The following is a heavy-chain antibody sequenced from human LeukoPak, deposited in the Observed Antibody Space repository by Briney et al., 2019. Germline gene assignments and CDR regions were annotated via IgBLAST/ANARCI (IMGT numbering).Heavy chain of an antibody. CDR3: ARDGLRRYFDL. Sequence: GGSLRLSCATSGFTFNIYSMNWVRQAPGKGLEWVSYISSSSSTIYYADSVKGRFTISRDNAKNSLYLQMNSLRAEDTAVYYCARDGLRRYFDLWGRGTLVTVSS. V-gene: IGHV3-48*01. CDR2: ISSSSSTI. CDR1: GFTFNIYS. D-gene: IGHD4-17*01. J-gene: IGHJ2*01.